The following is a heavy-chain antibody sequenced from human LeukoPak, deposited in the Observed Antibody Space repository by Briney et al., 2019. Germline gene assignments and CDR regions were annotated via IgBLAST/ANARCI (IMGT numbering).Heavy chain of an antibody. Sequence: ASVKVSCKASGSTFSSYAISWVRQAPGQGLEWMGGIIPIFGTANYAQKFQGRVTITADKSTSTAYMELSSLRSGDTAVYYCASLTTTHYYYYMDVWGKGTTVTVSS. J-gene: IGHJ6*03. CDR1: GSTFSSYA. D-gene: IGHD4-17*01. V-gene: IGHV1-69*06. CDR3: ASLTTTHYYYYMDV. CDR2: IIPIFGTA.